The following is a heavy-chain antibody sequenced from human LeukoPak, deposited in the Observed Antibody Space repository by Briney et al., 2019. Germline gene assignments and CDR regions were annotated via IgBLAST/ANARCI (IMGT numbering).Heavy chain of an antibody. CDR2: IYSGGST. Sequence: GGSLRLSCAASGFTVSSNYMSWVRQAPGKGLEWVSVIYSGGSTYYADSVKGRFTISRDNSKNTLYLQMNSLRAEDTAVYYCASETTVTSLGYWGQGTLVTVS. D-gene: IGHD4-17*01. J-gene: IGHJ4*02. V-gene: IGHV3-66*02. CDR3: ASETTVTSLGY. CDR1: GFTVSSNY.